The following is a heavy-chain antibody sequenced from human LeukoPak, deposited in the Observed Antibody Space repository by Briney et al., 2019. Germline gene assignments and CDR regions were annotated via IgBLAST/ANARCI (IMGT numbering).Heavy chain of an antibody. CDR1: GYTFTSYD. D-gene: IGHD6-13*01. Sequence: GASVKVSCKASGYTFTSYDINWVRQATGQGLEWMGWMNPNSGNTGYAQKFQGRVTITRNTSISTAYMELSSLRSEDTAVYYCARVSITAGIISYYYYYMDVWGKGTTVTVSS. V-gene: IGHV1-8*03. CDR2: MNPNSGNT. CDR3: ARVSITAGIISYYYYYMDV. J-gene: IGHJ6*03.